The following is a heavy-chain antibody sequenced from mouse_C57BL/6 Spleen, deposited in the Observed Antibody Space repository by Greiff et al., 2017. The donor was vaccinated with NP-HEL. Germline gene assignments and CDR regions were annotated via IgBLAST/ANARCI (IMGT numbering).Heavy chain of an antibody. J-gene: IGHJ3*01. D-gene: IGHD2-4*01. CDR2: IDPSDSYT. V-gene: IGHV1-69*01. Sequence: QVQLQQPGAALVMPGASVKLSCKASGYTFTSYWMHWVKQRPGQGLEWIGEIDPSDSYTNYNQKFKGKSTLTVDKSSSTAYMQLSSLTSEDSAVYYCARGDDYDWFAYWGQGTLVTVSA. CDR1: GYTFTSYW. CDR3: ARGDDYDWFAY.